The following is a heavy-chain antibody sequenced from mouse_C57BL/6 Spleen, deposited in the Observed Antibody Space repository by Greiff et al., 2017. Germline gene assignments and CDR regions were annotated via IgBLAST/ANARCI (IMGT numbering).Heavy chain of an antibody. J-gene: IGHJ4*01. CDR2: ISYSGST. CDR1: GYSITSGYD. Sequence: EVQVVESGPGMVKPSQSLSLTCTVTGYSITSGYDWHWIRHFPGNKLEWMGYISYSGSTNYNPSLKSRISITHDTSKNHFFLKLNSVTTEDTATYYCARAYYSNYGAMDYWGQGTSVTVSS. CDR3: ARAYYSNYGAMDY. D-gene: IGHD2-5*01. V-gene: IGHV3-1*01.